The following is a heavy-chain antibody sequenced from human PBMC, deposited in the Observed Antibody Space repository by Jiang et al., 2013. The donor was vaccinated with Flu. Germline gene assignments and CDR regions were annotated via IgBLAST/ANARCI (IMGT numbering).Heavy chain of an antibody. V-gene: IGHV3-30*18. D-gene: IGHD6-19*01. CDR3: TKDLVNLAVAGSPFDF. CDR2: ISYDGNKK. CDR1: GFTFSNYG. J-gene: IGHJ4*02. Sequence: VQLVESGGGVVQPGRSLRLSCAASGFTFSNYGMNWVRQAPGKGLEWVAVISYDGNKKYYGASMEGRFTVSRDNSKNTLFLQVNSLRPEDTAVYYCTKDLVNLAVAGSPFDFWGQGTLVTVSS.